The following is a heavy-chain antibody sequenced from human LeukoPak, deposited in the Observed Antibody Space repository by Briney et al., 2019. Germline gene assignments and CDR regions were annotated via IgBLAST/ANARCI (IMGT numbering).Heavy chain of an antibody. CDR1: GGTFSSYA. CDR2: IIPILGIA. J-gene: IGHJ5*02. V-gene: IGHV1-69*04. CDR3: ARGGSRYFDWLLSWDWFDP. D-gene: IGHD3-9*01. Sequence: GASVKVSCKASGGTFSSYAISWVRQAPGQGLEWMGRIIPILGIANYAQKFQGRVTITADKSTSTAYMELSSLRSEDTAVYYCARGGSRYFDWLLSWDWFDPWGQGTLVTVSS.